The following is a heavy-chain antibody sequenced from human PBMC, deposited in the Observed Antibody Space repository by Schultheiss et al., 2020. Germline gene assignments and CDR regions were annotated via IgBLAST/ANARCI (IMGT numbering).Heavy chain of an antibody. V-gene: IGHV3-33*01. J-gene: IGHJ4*02. CDR1: KFTLSRYG. D-gene: IGHD5-12*01. Sequence: GGSLRLSCTASKFTLSRYGMHWVRQGPGKGLEWVAFMWYDGSSDYYADSVKARFNISRDNSKNTLYLQMNSLTAEDTGVYYCARTGYGDYWGQGTLVTVSS. CDR2: MWYDGSSD. CDR3: ARTGYGDY.